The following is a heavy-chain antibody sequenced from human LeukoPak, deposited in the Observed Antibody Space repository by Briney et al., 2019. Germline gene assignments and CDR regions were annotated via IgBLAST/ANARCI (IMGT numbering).Heavy chain of an antibody. CDR2: ISGSGGST. D-gene: IGHD3-22*01. Sequence: PGGSLRLSCAASGFSFSNYAMSWVRQAPGKGLEWVSAISGSGGSTYYADSVKGRFTISRDNAKKSVSLQMNSLRAEDTAVYYCVRDDDRPDNGLDYWGQGTLVTVSS. J-gene: IGHJ4*02. V-gene: IGHV3-23*01. CDR3: VRDDDRPDNGLDY. CDR1: GFSFSNYA.